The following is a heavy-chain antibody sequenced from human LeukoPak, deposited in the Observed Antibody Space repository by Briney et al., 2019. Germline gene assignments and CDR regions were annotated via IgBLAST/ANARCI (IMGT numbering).Heavy chain of an antibody. CDR2: ISSSGSSK. Sequence: GGSLRLSCAASGFTFSSYEMSWVRQGPGKGLEWVSYISSSGSSKYYADSVKGRFTISRDNAKKSLYLQMNSLRAEDTAVYYCARGWGEGGQGTLVTVSS. V-gene: IGHV3-48*03. D-gene: IGHD3-10*01. J-gene: IGHJ4*02. CDR3: ARGWGE. CDR1: GFTFSSYE.